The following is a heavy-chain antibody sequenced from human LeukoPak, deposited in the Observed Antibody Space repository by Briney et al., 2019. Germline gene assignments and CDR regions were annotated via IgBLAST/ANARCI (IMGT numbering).Heavy chain of an antibody. J-gene: IGHJ1*01. CDR3: ARPLRPPGYSSGWYFQH. D-gene: IGHD6-19*01. V-gene: IGHV5-51*01. CDR1: GYTLTSYW. CDR2: IYPGDSDT. Sequence: GESLTISCKGSGYTLTSYWIGWVRQMPGKSLEWMGIIYPGDSDTRYSPSFQGQVTISADKSISTAYLQWSSLKASDTAMYYCARPLRPPGYSSGWYFQHWGQGTLVTVSS.